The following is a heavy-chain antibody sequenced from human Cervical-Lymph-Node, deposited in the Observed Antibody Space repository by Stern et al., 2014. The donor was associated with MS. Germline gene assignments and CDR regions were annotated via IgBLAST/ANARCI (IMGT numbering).Heavy chain of an antibody. J-gene: IGHJ3*02. D-gene: IGHD1-1*01. CDR3: ARDWAPAVLDAFDI. Sequence: VQLVQSGAEVKKPGASVKVSCKASGYTFTGYYMHWVRQAPGQGLEWMGRINPNSGGKNYAQKFQGRVTMTRDTSISTAYMELSRLRSDDTAVYYCARDWAPAVLDAFDIWGQGTMVTVSS. CDR1: GYTFTGYY. CDR2: INPNSGGK. V-gene: IGHV1-2*06.